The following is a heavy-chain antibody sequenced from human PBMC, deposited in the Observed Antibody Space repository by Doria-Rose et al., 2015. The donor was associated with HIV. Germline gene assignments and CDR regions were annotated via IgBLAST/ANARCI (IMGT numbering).Heavy chain of an antibody. Sequence: QVQLQQWGPGLVKPSETLSLTCSVSGGSISHYYWSWIRQPPGKGLEYIGDIFYTGSTNYSPTLKSRVSISIDTSKNMCSLRLSSVTAADTAVYYCARVLSGTYDYWGKGTMVTISS. CDR3: ARVLSGTYDY. CDR2: IFYTGST. D-gene: IGHD1-26*01. J-gene: IGHJ4*02. CDR1: GGSISHYY. V-gene: IGHV4-59*01.